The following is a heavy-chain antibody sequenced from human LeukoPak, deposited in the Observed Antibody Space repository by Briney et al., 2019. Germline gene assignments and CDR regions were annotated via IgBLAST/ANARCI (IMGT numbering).Heavy chain of an antibody. CDR2: IIPIFGTA. D-gene: IGHD1-1*01. CDR3: AREDWNDWDYYYGMDV. CDR1: GGTFSSYA. Sequence: SVKVSCKASGGTFSSYAISWVRQAPGQGLEWMGGIIPIFGTANYAQKFKGRVTITADKSTSTAYMGLSSLRSEDTAVYYCAREDWNDWDYYYGMDVWGKGTTVTVSS. V-gene: IGHV1-69*06. J-gene: IGHJ6*04.